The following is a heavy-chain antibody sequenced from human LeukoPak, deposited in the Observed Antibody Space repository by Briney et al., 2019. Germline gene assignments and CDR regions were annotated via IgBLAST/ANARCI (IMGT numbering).Heavy chain of an antibody. CDR2: ISGSGGST. J-gene: IGHJ4*02. CDR3: AKAVGGYSYVEGRLYFDY. V-gene: IGHV3-23*01. D-gene: IGHD5-18*01. Sequence: PGGSLRLSCAASGFTFSSYAMSWVRQAPGKGLEWVSAISGSGGSTYYADSVKGRFTISRDNSKNTLYLQMNSLRAEDTAVYYCAKAVGGYSYVEGRLYFDYWGQGTLVTVSS. CDR1: GFTFSSYA.